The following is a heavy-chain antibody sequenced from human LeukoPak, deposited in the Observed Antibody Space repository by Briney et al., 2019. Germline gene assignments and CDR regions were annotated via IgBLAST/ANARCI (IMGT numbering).Heavy chain of an antibody. V-gene: IGHV3-33*01. CDR1: GFTFSSYG. CDR3: ARDRVAAAGTVWFDP. J-gene: IGHJ5*02. Sequence: GRSLRLSCAASGFTFSSYGMHWVRQAPGKGLEWVAVIWYDGSNKYYADSVKGRFTISRDNSRNTLYLQMNSLRAEDTAVYYCARDRVAAAGTVWFDPWGQGTLVTVSS. CDR2: IWYDGSNK. D-gene: IGHD6-13*01.